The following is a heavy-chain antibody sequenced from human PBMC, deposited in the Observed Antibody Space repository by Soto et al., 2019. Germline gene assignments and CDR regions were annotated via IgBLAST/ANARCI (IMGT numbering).Heavy chain of an antibody. CDR3: ARRYGSAIDY. J-gene: IGHJ4*02. CDR1: GGSISSYY. V-gene: IGHV4-59*08. Sequence: PSETLSLTCTVSGGSISSYYWSWIRQPPGKGLEWIGYIYYSGSTNYNPSLKSRVTISVDTSKNQFSLKLSSVTAADTAVYYCARRYGSAIDYWGQGTLVTGSS. D-gene: IGHD1-26*01. CDR2: IYYSGST.